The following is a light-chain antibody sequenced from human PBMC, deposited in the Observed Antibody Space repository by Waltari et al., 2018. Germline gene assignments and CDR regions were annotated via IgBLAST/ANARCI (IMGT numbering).Light chain of an antibody. CDR3: QQYHTYYS. CDR2: KAS. J-gene: IGKJ2*03. CDR1: QTINGL. Sequence: DIQMTQSPSPLSASVGDSVTITSLASQTINGLLAWYQQKPGQAPKLLIYKASNLESGVPSRFSGTGSGTEFTLTISSLQPADFATYSCQQYHTYYSFGQGTKLGLK. V-gene: IGKV1-5*03.